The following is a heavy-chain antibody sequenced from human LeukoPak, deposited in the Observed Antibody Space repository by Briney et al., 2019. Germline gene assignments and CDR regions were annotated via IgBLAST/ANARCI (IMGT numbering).Heavy chain of an antibody. D-gene: IGHD3-3*01. CDR1: GGSFSGYY. V-gene: IGHV3-74*01. CDR3: ARSDWFDP. CDR2: IKGDGSVT. Sequence: QPSETLSLTCAVYGGSFSGYYWSWLRQPPGKGLEWVSRIKGDGSVTVYADSVKGRFTISRDNAKNTLYLQMNSLRVEDTAVYYCARSDWFDPWGQGTLVTVSS. J-gene: IGHJ5*02.